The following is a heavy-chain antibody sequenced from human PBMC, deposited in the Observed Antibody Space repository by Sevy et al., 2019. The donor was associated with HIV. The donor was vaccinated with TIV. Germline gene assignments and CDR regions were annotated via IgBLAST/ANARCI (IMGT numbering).Heavy chain of an antibody. CDR3: ARGGYYVSGDPSPENDY. V-gene: IGHV4-59*01. J-gene: IGHJ4*02. D-gene: IGHD3-10*01. CDR1: GGSISSYY. CDR2: IYYSGRT. Sequence: SETLSLTCTVSGGSISSYYWSWIRQPPGKGLEWIGYIYYSGRTNYNPSLKSRVTISVDTSKNQFSLKLSSVTAADTAVYYCARGGYYVSGDPSPENDYWGQGTLVTVSS.